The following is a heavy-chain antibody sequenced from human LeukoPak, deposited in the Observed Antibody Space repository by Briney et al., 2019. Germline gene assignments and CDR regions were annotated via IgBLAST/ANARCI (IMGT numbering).Heavy chain of an antibody. CDR3: AAESSTAAGIDY. V-gene: IGHV1-58*02. CDR2: IVVGSGNT. Sequence: GASVKVSCKASGFTFTSSAMQWVRQARGQRLEWIGWIVVGSGNTNYAQKFQERVTITRDVSTSTAYMELSSLRSEDTAVYYCAAESSTAAGIDYWGQGTLVTVSS. D-gene: IGHD6-13*01. CDR1: GFTFTSSA. J-gene: IGHJ4*02.